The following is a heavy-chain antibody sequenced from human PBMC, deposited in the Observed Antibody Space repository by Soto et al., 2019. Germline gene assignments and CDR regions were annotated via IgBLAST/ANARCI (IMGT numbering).Heavy chain of an antibody. CDR2: IYYSGST. J-gene: IGHJ4*02. D-gene: IGHD1-1*01. Sequence: QVQLQESGPGLVKPSETLSLTCTVSGGSISSYYWSWIRQPPGKGLEWIAYIYYSGSTEYNPSLKSRVTISVDTSKNQFSLKLSSVTAADTAVYYCARHLSTTIAPHPFDYWGQGTLVTVSS. CDR3: ARHLSTTIAPHPFDY. V-gene: IGHV4-59*08. CDR1: GGSISSYY.